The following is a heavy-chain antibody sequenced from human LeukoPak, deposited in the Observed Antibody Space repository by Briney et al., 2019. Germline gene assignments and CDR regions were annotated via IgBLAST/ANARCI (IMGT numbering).Heavy chain of an antibody. CDR2: IYYSGST. J-gene: IGHJ6*04. CDR3: ARDSSGSKLDV. CDR1: GGSISSSSYH. V-gene: IGHV4-39*07. D-gene: IGHD3-22*01. Sequence: SETLSLTCTVSGGSISSSSYHWGWIRQPPGKGLEWIGSIYYSGSTYYNPSLKSRVTISVDTSKNQFSLKLSSVTAADTAVYYCARDSSGSKLDVWGKGTTVTVSS.